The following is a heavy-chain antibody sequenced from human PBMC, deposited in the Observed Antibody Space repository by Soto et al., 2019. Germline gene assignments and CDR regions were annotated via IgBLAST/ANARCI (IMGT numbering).Heavy chain of an antibody. J-gene: IGHJ4*02. V-gene: IGHV3-21*06. D-gene: IGHD5-12*01. CDR3: ARDLNGYTRVFDH. Sequence: DSVRGRFTISRDNAKNSLYLQMNSLTAEDTAVYYCARDLNGYTRVFDHWGQGTLVTVSS.